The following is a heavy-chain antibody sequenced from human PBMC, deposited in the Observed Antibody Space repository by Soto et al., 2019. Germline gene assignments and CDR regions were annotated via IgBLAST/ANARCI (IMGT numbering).Heavy chain of an antibody. Sequence: SETLSLTCAVSRGSFSGYYWSWVRQFPGKGLEWIGEIIHTGSTNYNPSPKSRVTMSIDTSKKEISLKLSSVTAADTAVYYCARVVIAAAGTLYYYYGMDVWGQGTTVTVSS. D-gene: IGHD6-13*01. CDR3: ARVVIAAAGTLYYYYGMDV. CDR1: RGSFSGYY. CDR2: IIHTGST. V-gene: IGHV4-34*12. J-gene: IGHJ6*02.